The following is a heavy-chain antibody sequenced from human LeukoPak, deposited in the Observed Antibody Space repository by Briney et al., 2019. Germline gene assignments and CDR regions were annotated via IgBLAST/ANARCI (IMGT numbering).Heavy chain of an antibody. J-gene: IGHJ4*02. CDR3: ARGVGNYRYYFDY. V-gene: IGHV3-7*01. CDR1: GFTFSSYW. CDR2: IKQDGSEK. D-gene: IGHD3-22*01. Sequence: GGSLRLSCAASGFTFSSYWMSWVRQAPGKGLEWVANIKQDGSEKYYVDSVKGRFTISRDNAKNSLYLQMNSLRAEDTAVYYCARGVGNYRYYFDYWGQGTLVTVSS.